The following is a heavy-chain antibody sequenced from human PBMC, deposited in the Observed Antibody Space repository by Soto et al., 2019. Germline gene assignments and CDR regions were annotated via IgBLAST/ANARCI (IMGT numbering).Heavy chain of an antibody. CDR3: ARGPRSKKRQQLVQGVHYYGMDV. CDR1: GDSISSSTYF. J-gene: IGHJ6*02. D-gene: IGHD6-13*01. CDR2: IYYSGST. Sequence: LSLTCTVSGDSISSSTYFWGWVRQPPGKGLEWIGSIYYSGSTYYNPSLRSRVTISVDTSKNQFSLKLSSVTAADTAVYYCARGPRSKKRQQLVQGVHYYGMDVWGQGTTVTVSS. V-gene: IGHV4-39*07.